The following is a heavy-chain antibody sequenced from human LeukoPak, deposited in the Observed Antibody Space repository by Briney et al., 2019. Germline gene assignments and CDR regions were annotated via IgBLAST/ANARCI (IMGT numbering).Heavy chain of an antibody. CDR1: GYSISSGCY. CDR3: ARDLKMEH. Sequence: PSETLSLTCTVSGYSISSGCYWGWIRQPPGKGLEWIGSIYHSGSTYYNPSLKSRVTISVDTSKNQFSLKLSSVTAADTAVYYCARDLKMEHWGQGTLVTVSS. D-gene: IGHD2-8*01. V-gene: IGHV4-38-2*02. J-gene: IGHJ1*01. CDR2: IYHSGST.